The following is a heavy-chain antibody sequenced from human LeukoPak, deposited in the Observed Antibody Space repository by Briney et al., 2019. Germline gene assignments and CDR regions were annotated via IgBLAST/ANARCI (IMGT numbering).Heavy chain of an antibody. Sequence: GGSLRLSCAASGFTFSDHYMDWVRQAPGKGLEWVGRPRNKANSYTTEYAASVKGRFTISRDDSKNSLYLQMNSLKTEDTAVYYCARGRIAAAGTDFDYWGQGTLVTVSS. CDR2: PRNKANSYTT. CDR3: ARGRIAAAGTDFDY. V-gene: IGHV3-72*01. D-gene: IGHD6-13*01. J-gene: IGHJ4*02. CDR1: GFTFSDHY.